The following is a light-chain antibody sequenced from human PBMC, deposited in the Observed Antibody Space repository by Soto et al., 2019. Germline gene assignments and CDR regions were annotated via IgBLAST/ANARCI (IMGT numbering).Light chain of an antibody. CDR2: DVS. J-gene: IGLJ2*01. V-gene: IGLV2-14*01. CDR3: SSYTSSCTLPVV. Sequence: QSALTQPASVSGSPGQSITISCTGTSSDVGGYNYVSWYQQHPGKAPKLMIYDVSNRPSGVSNRFSGSKSGNTASLTISGLQAEDEADYYCSSYTSSCTLPVVFGGGTKLTVL. CDR1: SSDVGGYNY.